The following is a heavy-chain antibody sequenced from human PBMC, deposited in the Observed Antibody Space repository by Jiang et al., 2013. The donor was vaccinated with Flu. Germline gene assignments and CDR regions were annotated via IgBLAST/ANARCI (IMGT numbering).Heavy chain of an antibody. CDR3: ARGIYGGYVNPVYAFDI. CDR1: GFTFDDYG. CDR2: INWNGGST. J-gene: IGHJ3*02. Sequence: VQLVESGGGVVRPGGSLRLSCAASGFTFDDYGMSWVRQAPGKGLEWVSGINWNGGSTGYADSVKGRFTISRDNAKNSLYLQMNSLRAEDTALYHCARGIYGGYVNPVYAFDIWGQGTMVTVSS. D-gene: IGHD5-12*01. V-gene: IGHV3-20*01.